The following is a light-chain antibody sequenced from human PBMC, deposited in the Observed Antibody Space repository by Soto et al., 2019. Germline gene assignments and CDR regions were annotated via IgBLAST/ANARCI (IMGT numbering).Light chain of an antibody. CDR1: QSVSSY. V-gene: IGKV3-11*01. J-gene: IGKJ5*01. CDR3: QQRSNWPPEIT. Sequence: EIVLTQSPATLSLSPGERATLSGMASQSVSSYLAWYQQKPGQAPRLLIYDASNRATGIPARFSGSGSGTDFTLTISSLEPEDFAVYYCQQRSNWPPEITFGQGTRLEIK. CDR2: DAS.